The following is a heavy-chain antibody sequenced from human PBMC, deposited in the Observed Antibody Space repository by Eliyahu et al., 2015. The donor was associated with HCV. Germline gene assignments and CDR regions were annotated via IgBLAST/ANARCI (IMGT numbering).Heavy chain of an antibody. V-gene: IGHV3-15*01. CDR3: TTRVCGGSCYRYYYGMDV. CDR2: IKSKTEGGTT. Sequence: EVQLVESGGGLVKPGGSLRLSCXASGFTFSNAWMSWVRQAPGKGLEWVGRIKSKTEGGTTDYAAPVKGRFTISRDDSKNTLYLQMNSLKTEDTAVYYCTTRVCGGSCYRYYYGMDVWGQGTTVTVSS. CDR1: GFTFSNAW. D-gene: IGHD2-15*01. J-gene: IGHJ6*02.